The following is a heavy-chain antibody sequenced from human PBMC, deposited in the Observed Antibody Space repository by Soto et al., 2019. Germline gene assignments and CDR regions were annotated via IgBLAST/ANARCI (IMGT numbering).Heavy chain of an antibody. D-gene: IGHD3-10*01. CDR3: TRAAWFPYLSFY. Sequence: PGGSLRLSCAASGFTFSRFELHWVRQAPGKVLEWISYISSSGSTAYYASSVEGRFTISRDNANNSVCLQMDSLRAEDTALYYCTRAAWFPYLSFYWGQGALVTVSS. J-gene: IGHJ4*02. CDR1: GFTFSRFE. CDR2: ISSSGSTA. V-gene: IGHV3-48*03.